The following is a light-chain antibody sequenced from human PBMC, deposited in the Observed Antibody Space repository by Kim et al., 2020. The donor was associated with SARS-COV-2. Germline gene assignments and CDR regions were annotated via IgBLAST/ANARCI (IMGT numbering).Light chain of an antibody. CDR3: QQYNGYSLT. V-gene: IGKV1-5*03. J-gene: IGKJ4*01. CDR1: QSISSW. CDR2: KAS. Sequence: DIQMTQSPSTLSASVGDRVIITCRASQSISSWLAWYQQKPGKAPKLLIYKASTLESGVPPRFSGSGSGTEFTLTISSLQPDDSATYYCQQYNGYSLTFGGGTKVDIK.